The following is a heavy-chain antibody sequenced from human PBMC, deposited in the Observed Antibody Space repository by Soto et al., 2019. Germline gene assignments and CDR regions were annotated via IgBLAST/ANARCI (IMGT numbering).Heavy chain of an antibody. CDR1: GFPFSSYT. V-gene: IGHV3-23*01. D-gene: IGHD6-13*01. CDR3: AKVAAGTFDN. Sequence: EVQLLESGGGLVQPGGSLRLSCAASGFPFSSYTMSWVRQAPGQGLECVSSISYSGHNTYYADSVQGRFTISRDNSKDTLSLQMSSLRAEDTAIDFCAKVAAGTFDNWGQGTLVTVSS. J-gene: IGHJ4*02. CDR2: ISYSGHNT.